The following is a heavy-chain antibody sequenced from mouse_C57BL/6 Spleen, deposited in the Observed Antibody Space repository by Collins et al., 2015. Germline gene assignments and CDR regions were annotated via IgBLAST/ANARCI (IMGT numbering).Heavy chain of an antibody. CDR3: ARNDYGWYFDV. Sequence: QPPGKGLEWLGVIWTGGGTNYNSALKSRLSISKDNSKSQVFLKMNSLQTDDTARYYCARNDYGWYFDVWGTGTTVTVSS. D-gene: IGHD2-4*01. V-gene: IGHV2-9-1*01. CDR2: IWTGGGT. J-gene: IGHJ1*03.